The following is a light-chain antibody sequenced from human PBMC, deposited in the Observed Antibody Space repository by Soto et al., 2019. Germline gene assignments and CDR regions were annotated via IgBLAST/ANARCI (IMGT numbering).Light chain of an antibody. J-gene: IGKJ1*01. CDR2: QVS. V-gene: IGKV2-30*02. CDR3: MQGTYWPWT. Sequence: DVVMTQSPLSLPVTLGQPASISCRSSQSLVHSSGNTYLNWFLQRPGHSPRRLIYQVSNRDSGVPDRFSGSGSGIDFTLKISRVEADDVGVYYRMQGTYWPWTFGQGTRVEIK. CDR1: QSLVHSSGNTY.